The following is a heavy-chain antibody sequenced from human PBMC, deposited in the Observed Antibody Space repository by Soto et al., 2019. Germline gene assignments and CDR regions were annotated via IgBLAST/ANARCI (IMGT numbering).Heavy chain of an antibody. V-gene: IGHV4-59*01. Sequence: SETLSLTCTVSGGSISSYYWSWIRQPPGKGLEWIGYIYYSGSTNYNPSLKSRVTISVDTSKNQFSLKLSSVTAADTAVYYCAREITMGYCSGGSCQTGYYYGMDVWGQGTTVTVSS. CDR1: GGSISSYY. J-gene: IGHJ6*02. D-gene: IGHD2-15*01. CDR3: AREITMGYCSGGSCQTGYYYGMDV. CDR2: IYYSGST.